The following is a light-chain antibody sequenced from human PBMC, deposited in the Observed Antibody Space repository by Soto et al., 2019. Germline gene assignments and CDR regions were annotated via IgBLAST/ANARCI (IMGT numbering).Light chain of an antibody. J-gene: IGKJ5*01. CDR1: QSISSY. CDR2: GAS. CDR3: QQSYSPPPIT. Sequence: IQMTQSPSSLSASLGDRVSSTCGSSQSISSYLNWYQRKPGKAPKLLIYGASKLQSGAPTRFSGSGAGTDFSLTISSLQPEDFATYYCQQSYSPPPITFGQGTRLEIK. V-gene: IGKV1-39*01.